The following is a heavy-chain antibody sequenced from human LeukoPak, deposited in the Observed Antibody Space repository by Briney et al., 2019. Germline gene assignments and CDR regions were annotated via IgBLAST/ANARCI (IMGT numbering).Heavy chain of an antibody. CDR3: AKRASSNDY. Sequence: GGSLRLSCAASGFTFSSYAMYWVRQAPGKGLEWVAVISYDGSNKYYADSVKGRFTISRDNSKNTLYLQMNSLRAEDTAVYYCAKRASSNDYWGQGTLVTVSS. D-gene: IGHD2-15*01. J-gene: IGHJ4*02. CDR2: ISYDGSNK. V-gene: IGHV3-30-3*02. CDR1: GFTFSSYA.